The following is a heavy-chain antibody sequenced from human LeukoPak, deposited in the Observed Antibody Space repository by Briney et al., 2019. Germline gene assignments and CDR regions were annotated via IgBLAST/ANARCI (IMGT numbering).Heavy chain of an antibody. J-gene: IGHJ4*02. CDR2: RYYSGDN. V-gene: IGHV4-39*01. D-gene: IGHD3-3*01. CDR3: ARHPGVGGFWSGYFDY. CDR1: GGSISSSDHY. Sequence: SETLSLTCTVSGGSISSSDHYCAWIRQPPGKGLEWIGSRYYSGDNYYSPSLKSRATISVDTSRNQFALKLSSVTAADTAVYYCARHPGVGGFWSGYFDYWGQGTLVTVSS.